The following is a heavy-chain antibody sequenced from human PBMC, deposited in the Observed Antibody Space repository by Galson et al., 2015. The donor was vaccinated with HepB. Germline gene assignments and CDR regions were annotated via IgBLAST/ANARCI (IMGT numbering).Heavy chain of an antibody. CDR1: GFTFSSFA. CDR3: AREGLRNAFDI. V-gene: IGHV3-30-3*01. D-gene: IGHD3/OR15-3a*01. Sequence: SLRLSCAASGFTFSSFAMHWVRQAPGKGLEWVAFMSYDGSNKYYADSVKGRFTLSRDNSENTLYLQMNSLRPEDTAVYYCAREGLRNAFDIWGQGTMVTVSS. CDR2: MSYDGSNK. J-gene: IGHJ3*02.